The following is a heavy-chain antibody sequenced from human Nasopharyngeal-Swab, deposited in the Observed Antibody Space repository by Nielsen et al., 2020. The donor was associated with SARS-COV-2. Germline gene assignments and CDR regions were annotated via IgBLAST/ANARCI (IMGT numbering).Heavy chain of an antibody. J-gene: IGHJ4*02. Sequence: GESLKISCVGSGFPLRNYDMGWVRQTPGQGLEWVSHISGSGGGTYNIDSVKGRFTISRDNSKNTLHLHMSSLRAENTAVYYCAKDKEDFRGVGSYDYWGQGTLVTVSS. CDR3: AKDKEDFRGVGSYDY. CDR1: GFPLRNYD. V-gene: IGHV3-23*02. D-gene: IGHD3-10*01. CDR2: ISGSGGGT.